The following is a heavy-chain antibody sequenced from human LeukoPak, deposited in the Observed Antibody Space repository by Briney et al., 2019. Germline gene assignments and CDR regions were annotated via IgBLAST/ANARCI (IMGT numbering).Heavy chain of an antibody. CDR2: IYYSGST. CDR3: ARRGSSWLDY. D-gene: IGHD6-13*01. CDR1: GGSISSDGYY. Sequence: SETLSLTCTVSGGSISSDGYYWGWVRQPPGEGLECIGSIYYSGSTYYNPSLKSRVTISVDKSKNQFSLKLSSVTAADTAVYYCARRGSSWLDYWGQGTLVTVSS. V-gene: IGHV4-39*07. J-gene: IGHJ4*02.